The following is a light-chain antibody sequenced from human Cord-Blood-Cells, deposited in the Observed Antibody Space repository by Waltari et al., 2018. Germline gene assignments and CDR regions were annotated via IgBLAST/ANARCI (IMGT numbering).Light chain of an antibody. J-gene: IGKJ2*01. Sequence: DIQMTQSPTPLSASVGARVTLTCRASQSISSYLNWYQQKPGKAPKLLIYAASSLQSGVPSRFSGSGSGTDFTLTISSLQPEDFATYYCQQSYSTPYTFGQGTKLEIK. CDR2: AAS. V-gene: IGKV1-39*01. CDR1: QSISSY. CDR3: QQSYSTPYT.